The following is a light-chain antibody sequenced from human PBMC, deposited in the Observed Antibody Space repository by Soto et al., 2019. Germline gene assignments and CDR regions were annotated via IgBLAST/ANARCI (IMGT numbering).Light chain of an antibody. CDR1: QSISSW. V-gene: IGKV1-5*01. CDR2: DAS. CDR3: QQYNSYSCT. Sequence: DIQMTQSPSTLSASVGDRVTITCRASQSISSWLAWYQQKPGKAPKLLIYDASSLESGVPSRFSGSGSGTEFNLTISSLQPDDFATYYCQQYNSYSCTFGPGTKVDIK. J-gene: IGKJ3*01.